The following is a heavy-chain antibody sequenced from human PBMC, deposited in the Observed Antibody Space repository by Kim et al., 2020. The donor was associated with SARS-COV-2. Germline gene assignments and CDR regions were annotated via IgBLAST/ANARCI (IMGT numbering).Heavy chain of an antibody. J-gene: IGHJ4*02. CDR2: IKQDGIVK. V-gene: IGHV3-7*01. D-gene: IGHD5-18*01. CDR3: ASTASVSY. CDR1: GFSFSTYW. Sequence: GGSLRLSCAASGFSFSTYWMTWVRQAPGKWLEWVANIKQDGIVKNYVDSVKGRFTISRDNAQSSVYLQMNSLRAEDTAIYYCASTASVSYLGQGTLVTVSS.